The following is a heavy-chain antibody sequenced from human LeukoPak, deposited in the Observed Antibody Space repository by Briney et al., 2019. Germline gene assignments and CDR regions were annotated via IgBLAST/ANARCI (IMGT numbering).Heavy chain of an antibody. J-gene: IGHJ3*02. Sequence: GGSLRLSCAASGFTFSNAWMNWVRQAPGKGLEWVGRIKSKTDGGTTDYAAPVKGRFTISRDDSKNTLYLQMNSLKTEDTAVYYCTTDRQGRDSSGYYYVFGQNDALDIWGQGTMVTVSS. CDR2: IKSKTDGGTT. D-gene: IGHD3-22*01. V-gene: IGHV3-15*07. CDR1: GFTFSNAW. CDR3: TTDRQGRDSSGYYYVFGQNDALDI.